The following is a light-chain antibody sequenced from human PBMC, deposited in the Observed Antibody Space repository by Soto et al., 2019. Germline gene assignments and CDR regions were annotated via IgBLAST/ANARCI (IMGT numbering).Light chain of an antibody. CDR3: SSYTRSSTLVYV. CDR2: DVS. Sequence: QSVLTQPASVSGSPGQSITISCTGTSSDVGGYNYVSWYQQHPGKAPKLMIYDVSNRPSGVPNRFSGSKSGNTASLTISGLQAEDEAEYYCSSYTRSSTLVYVFVTGTKVTVL. CDR1: SSDVGGYNY. J-gene: IGLJ1*01. V-gene: IGLV2-14*01.